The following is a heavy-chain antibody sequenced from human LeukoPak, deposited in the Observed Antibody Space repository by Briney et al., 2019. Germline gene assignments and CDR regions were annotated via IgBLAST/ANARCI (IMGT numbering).Heavy chain of an antibody. D-gene: IGHD1-1*01. J-gene: IGHJ4*02. CDR3: ARAPGWIDDY. Sequence: KPSETLSLTCAVYGGSFSGYYWSWIRQPPGKGLEWIGEINHSGSTNYNPSLKSRVTISVDTSKNQFSPKLSSVTAADTAVYYCARAPGWIDDYWGQGTLVTVSS. CDR2: INHSGST. V-gene: IGHV4-34*01. CDR1: GGSFSGYY.